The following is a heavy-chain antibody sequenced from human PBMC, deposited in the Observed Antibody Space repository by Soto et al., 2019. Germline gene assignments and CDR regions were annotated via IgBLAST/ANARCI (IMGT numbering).Heavy chain of an antibody. CDR2: IYYSGST. CDR3: ARGGSRQFSSGWPIDY. J-gene: IGHJ4*02. V-gene: IGHV4-61*01. CDR1: GGSVSSGSYY. D-gene: IGHD6-19*01. Sequence: SETLSLTCTVSGGSVSSGSYYWSWIRQPPGKGLEWIGYIYYSGSTNYNPSLKSRVTISGDTSKNQVSLKLTSVTAADTAVYYCARGGSRQFSSGWPIDYWGQGTLVTVSS.